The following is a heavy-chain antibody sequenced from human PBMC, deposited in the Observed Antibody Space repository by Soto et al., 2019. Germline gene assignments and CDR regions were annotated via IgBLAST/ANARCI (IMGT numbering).Heavy chain of an antibody. D-gene: IGHD1-1*01. CDR3: VSPTKPLYYYYGMDV. V-gene: IGHV1-69*12. CDR2: IIPIFGTA. J-gene: IGHJ6*02. Sequence: QVQLVQSGAEVKKPGSSVKVSCKASGGTFSSYAISWVRQAPGQGLEWMGGIIPIFGTANYAQKVQGRVTITADESTSTAYMELSSLRSEDTVVYYCVSPTKPLYYYYGMDVWGQGTTVTVSS. CDR1: GGTFSSYA.